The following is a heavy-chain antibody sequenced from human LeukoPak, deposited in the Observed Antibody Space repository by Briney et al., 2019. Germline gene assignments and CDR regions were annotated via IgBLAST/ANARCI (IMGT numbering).Heavy chain of an antibody. CDR1: GGSVSSGCYY. D-gene: IGHD2-2*01. V-gene: IGHV4-61*01. Sequence: SETLSLTCTVSGGSVSSGCYYWSWIRQPPGKGLEWVGYIYYSGSTNYNPSLKSRVTISVDTSKNQFSLKLSSVTAADTAVYYCASWSSTRYYYYGMDVWGKGTTVTVSS. CDR2: IYYSGST. CDR3: ASWSSTRYYYYGMDV. J-gene: IGHJ6*04.